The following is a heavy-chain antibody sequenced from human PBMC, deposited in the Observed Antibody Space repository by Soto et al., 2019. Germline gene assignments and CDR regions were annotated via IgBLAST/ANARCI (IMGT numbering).Heavy chain of an antibody. CDR3: AKDPRIAVAGTLSDY. V-gene: IGHV3-23*01. Sequence: GGSLRLSCAASGFSFSSYAMSWVRQAPGKGLEWVSAISGSGGSIYYADSVKGRFTMSRDNSKNTLYLQMNRLRAEGTAVYYCAKDPRIAVAGTLSDYWGQGTLVTVSS. CDR1: GFSFSSYA. D-gene: IGHD6-19*01. CDR2: ISGSGGSI. J-gene: IGHJ4*02.